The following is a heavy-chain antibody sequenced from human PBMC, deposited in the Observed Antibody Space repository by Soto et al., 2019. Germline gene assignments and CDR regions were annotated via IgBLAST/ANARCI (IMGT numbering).Heavy chain of an antibody. CDR2: ISGSGGST. CDR1: GFTFISYA. V-gene: IGHV3-23*01. CDR3: ARVLFRGVPRTARDY. Sequence: PGGSLRLSCAASGFTFISYAMSWVRQAPGKGREWVSAISGSGGSTYYADSVKGRFTISRDNSKNTLYLQMNSLRAEDTAVYYCARVLFRGVPRTARDYWGQGTLFTVSS. D-gene: IGHD3-10*01. J-gene: IGHJ4*02.